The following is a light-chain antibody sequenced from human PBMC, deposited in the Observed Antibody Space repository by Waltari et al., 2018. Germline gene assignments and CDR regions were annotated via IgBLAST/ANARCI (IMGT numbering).Light chain of an antibody. CDR1: SSDIGGYNF. Sequence: QSALTQPRSVSGSPGQSVPISCTGTSSDIGGYNFFSWYQQHAGKAPKLMIYDVSKRPSGVPDRFSGSKSANTASLTISGLQAEDEADYYCCSFAGSSTPVLFGGGTKLTVL. J-gene: IGLJ3*02. CDR2: DVS. CDR3: CSFAGSSTPVL. V-gene: IGLV2-11*01.